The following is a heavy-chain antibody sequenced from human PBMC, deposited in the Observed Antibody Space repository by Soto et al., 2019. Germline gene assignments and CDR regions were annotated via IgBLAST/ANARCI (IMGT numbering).Heavy chain of an antibody. CDR3: GRLEGLATISYYYDY. J-gene: IGHJ4*02. D-gene: IGHD3-16*02. CDR1: GCNVPTSSNC. CDR2: INYSGST. V-gene: IGHV4-39*01. Sequence: SETLSLTCNISGCNVPTSSNCWVRVRHPPGKGLEWIGSINYSGSTYYNPSLDSRVTISVAKSKNQFSLKLMSLSAADTAVYYCGRLEGLATISYYYDYWGQGALVTVSS.